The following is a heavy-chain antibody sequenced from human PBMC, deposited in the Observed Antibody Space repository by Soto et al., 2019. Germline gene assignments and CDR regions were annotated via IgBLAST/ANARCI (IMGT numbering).Heavy chain of an antibody. CDR1: GFTFSNLG. D-gene: IGHD3-10*01. Sequence: GGSLRLLYAASGFTFSNLGIHWVRQAPSKGLEWVAVISYDGSNKYYADSVKGRFTISRDNSKNTLYLQMNSLRAEDTAVYYCAKDMDSRYYYYYGMDVWGQGTTVTVSS. CDR2: ISYDGSNK. V-gene: IGHV3-30*18. J-gene: IGHJ6*02. CDR3: AKDMDSRYYYYYGMDV.